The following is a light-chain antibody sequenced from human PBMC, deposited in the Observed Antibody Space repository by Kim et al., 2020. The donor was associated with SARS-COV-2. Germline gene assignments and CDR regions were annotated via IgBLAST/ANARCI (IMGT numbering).Light chain of an antibody. V-gene: IGLV2-23*02. Sequence: GQTINISCTGTNSDIGSLNLGSWYQQHPGKAPTVLIYEVNKRPSGISTHFSGSKSGNTASLTISGLQAEDEADYYCCSYAGSRTYVFGTGTKVTVL. CDR1: NSDIGSLNL. CDR3: CSYAGSRTYV. J-gene: IGLJ1*01. CDR2: EVN.